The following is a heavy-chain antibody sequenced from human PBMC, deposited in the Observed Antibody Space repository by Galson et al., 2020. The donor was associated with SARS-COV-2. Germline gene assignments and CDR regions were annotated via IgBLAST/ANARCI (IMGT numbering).Heavy chain of an antibody. CDR2: MNPNSGET. CDR3: ARVFRYASGWYYFDY. D-gene: IGHD6-13*01. J-gene: IGHJ4*02. CDR1: GYTFSNYH. Sequence: ASVKVSCTASGYTFSNYHINWVRQASGQGLEWMGWMNPNSGETGYAQTFQGRVTMTRNTSINTAQMELSSLRSENTAVYFCARVFRYASGWYYFDYWGQGSLVTVSS. V-gene: IGHV1-8*01.